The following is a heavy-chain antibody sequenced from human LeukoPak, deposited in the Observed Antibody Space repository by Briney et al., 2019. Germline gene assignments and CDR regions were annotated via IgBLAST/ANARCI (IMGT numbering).Heavy chain of an antibody. CDR3: ARMSTSSWYVCDY. D-gene: IGHD6-13*01. V-gene: IGHV3-7*01. CDR2: IKQDGSEK. Sequence: GGSLRLSCAASGFSFTSYWMTWVRQAPGKGLEWVANIKQDGSEKYYVDSVMGRFTISRDNAKNSLYLQMNSLRAEDTAVYYCARMSTSSWYVCDYWGQGTLVTVSS. CDR1: GFSFTSYW. J-gene: IGHJ4*02.